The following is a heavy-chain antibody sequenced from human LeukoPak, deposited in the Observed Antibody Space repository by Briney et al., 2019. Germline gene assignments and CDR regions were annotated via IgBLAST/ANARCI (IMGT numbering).Heavy chain of an antibody. CDR2: IYYSGST. CDR3: ARGSIVAGGSPYFDY. Sequence: PSETLSLTCSVSGGSISSYYWSWIRQPPEKGLEWIGYIYYSGSTNYNPSLKSRVTISVDTSKSQFFLKLSSVTAADTAVYYCARGSIVAGGSPYFDYWGQGTLVTVAS. V-gene: IGHV4-59*01. CDR1: GGSISSYY. D-gene: IGHD6-13*01. J-gene: IGHJ4*02.